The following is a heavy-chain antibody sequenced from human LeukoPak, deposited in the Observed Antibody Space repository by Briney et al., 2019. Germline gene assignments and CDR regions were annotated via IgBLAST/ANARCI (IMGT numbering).Heavy chain of an antibody. J-gene: IGHJ4*02. V-gene: IGHV2-70*04. CDR3: ARGSDYSRFDY. D-gene: IGHD3-22*01. Sequence: SGPTLVNPTQTLTLTCTFSGFSLTTTGMRVMWIRQPPGKALEWLARIDWDDDKFYSASLKTRLTISKDTYKNQVVLTMTNMDPVDTATYYCARGSDYSRFDYWGQGTLVTVSS. CDR1: GFSLTTTGMR. CDR2: IDWDDDK.